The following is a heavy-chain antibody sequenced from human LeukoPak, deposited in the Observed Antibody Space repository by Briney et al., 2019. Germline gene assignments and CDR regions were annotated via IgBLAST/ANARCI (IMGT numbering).Heavy chain of an antibody. V-gene: IGHV3-21*01. J-gene: IGHJ4*02. D-gene: IGHD3-16*01. CDR3: ARGGSPNHHFDY. CDR2: ISSSSSYI. Sequence: AGGSLRLSCAASGFTFSSYSMNWVRQAPGKGLEWVSSISSSSSYIYYADSVKGRFTISRDNAKNSLYLQMNSLRAEDTAVYYCARGGSPNHHFDYWGQGTLVTVSS. CDR1: GFTFSSYS.